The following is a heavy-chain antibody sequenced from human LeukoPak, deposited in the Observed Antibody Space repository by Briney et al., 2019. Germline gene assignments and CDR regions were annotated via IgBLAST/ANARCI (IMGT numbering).Heavy chain of an antibody. V-gene: IGHV3-21*01. CDR1: RFTFSSYS. CDR3: AREDQYSGYVIDS. J-gene: IGHJ4*02. CDR2: IISSSSGI. Sequence: GGSLRLSSAESRFTFSSYSINRVRQAPRKGLEWGSSIISSSSGISYAGSVKCRFTISRDNAKNSLYLQRNSLRAEDTAVYYCAREDQYSGYVIDSWGQGTLVSVSS. D-gene: IGHD5-12*01.